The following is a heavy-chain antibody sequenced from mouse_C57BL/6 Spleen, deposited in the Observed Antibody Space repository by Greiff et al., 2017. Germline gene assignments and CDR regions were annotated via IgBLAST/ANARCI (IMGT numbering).Heavy chain of an antibody. D-gene: IGHD1-1*01. CDR1: GYSITSGYY. CDR2: ISYDGSN. J-gene: IGHJ3*01. V-gene: IGHV3-6*01. Sequence: VQLKESGPGLVKPSQSLSLTCSVTGYSITSGYYWNWIRQFPGNKLEWMGYISYDGSNNYNPSLKNRIAITRDTSKNQFFLKLNSVTTEDTATYYCANYDGSSYGFAYWGQGTLVTVSA. CDR3: ANYDGSSYGFAY.